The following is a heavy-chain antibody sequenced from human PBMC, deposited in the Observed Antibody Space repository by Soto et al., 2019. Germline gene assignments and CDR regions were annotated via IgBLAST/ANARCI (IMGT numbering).Heavy chain of an antibody. CDR1: GYTFTSYD. CDR2: MNPNSGNT. J-gene: IGHJ3*02. Sequence: ASVKVSCKASGYTFTSYDINWLRQATGQGLEWMGWMNPNSGNTGYAQKFQGRVTMTRNTSISTAYMELSSLRSEDTAVYYCARGPFPESPRCYYIWGQGTMVTVSS. V-gene: IGHV1-8*01. D-gene: IGHD2-2*01. CDR3: ARGPFPESPRCYYI.